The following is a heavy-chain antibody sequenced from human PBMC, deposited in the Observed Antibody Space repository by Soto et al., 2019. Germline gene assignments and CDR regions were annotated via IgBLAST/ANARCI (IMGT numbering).Heavy chain of an antibody. CDR2: IYYSGST. CDR3: ARDPSASGSYFDY. CDR1: GGSISSGVYY. Sequence: PSETLSLTCTVSGGSISSGVYYWSWIRQHPGKGLEWIGYIYYSGSTYYNPSLKSRVTISVDTSKNQFSLKLSSVTAADTAVYYCARDPSASGSYFDYWGQGTLVTVSS. D-gene: IGHD3-10*01. V-gene: IGHV4-31*03. J-gene: IGHJ4*02.